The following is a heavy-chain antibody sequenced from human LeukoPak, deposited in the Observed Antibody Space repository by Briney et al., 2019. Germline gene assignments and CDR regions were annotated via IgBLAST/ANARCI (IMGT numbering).Heavy chain of an antibody. V-gene: IGHV4-61*02. Sequence: PSETLSLTCSVSGDSISSGRYYWSWIRQPAGKGLEWIGRVYTSGSANYNPSLESRVTISADTSKNQFSLKLTSVTAADTAVYYCARDLIRFDSWGQGTLVTVSS. CDR1: GDSISSGRYY. D-gene: IGHD2-21*01. CDR2: VYTSGSA. CDR3: ARDLIRFDS. J-gene: IGHJ4*02.